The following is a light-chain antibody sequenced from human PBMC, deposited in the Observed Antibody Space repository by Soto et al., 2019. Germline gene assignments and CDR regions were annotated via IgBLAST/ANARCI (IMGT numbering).Light chain of an antibody. CDR3: QQYGNSPTT. CDR1: QTVNSGS. J-gene: IGKJ2*01. V-gene: IGKV3-20*01. Sequence: VLTQSPGTLSLSPGERGTLSCRASQTVNSGSLAWYQQKPGQAPRLVIYGASSRATGIPDRFSGSGSGTDFTLTISRLEPEDFAVYYCQQYGNSPTTFGQGTKV. CDR2: GAS.